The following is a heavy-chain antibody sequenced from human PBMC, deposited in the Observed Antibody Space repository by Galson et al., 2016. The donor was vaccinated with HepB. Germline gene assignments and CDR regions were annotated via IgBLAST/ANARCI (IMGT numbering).Heavy chain of an antibody. D-gene: IGHD2-21*01. CDR2: IYSGGTT. CDR3: TRDPASYN. J-gene: IGHJ4*02. Sequence: SLRLSCAASGFTVSSDYMSWVRQAPGKGLEWVSIIYSGGTTYYADSVKGRFTISGDTSKNTLYLQMSSLRVDDTALYYCTRDPASYNWGQGTLVLVSS. V-gene: IGHV3-53*01. CDR1: GFTVSSDY.